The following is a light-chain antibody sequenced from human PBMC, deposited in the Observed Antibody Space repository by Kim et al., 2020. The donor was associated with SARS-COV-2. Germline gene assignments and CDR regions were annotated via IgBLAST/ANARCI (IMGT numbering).Light chain of an antibody. CDR3: SSYASSRSPYV. CDR2: DVS. Sequence: WISISCNGTSSDDGGNNYVFWYQQHQGNEPKLLIFDVSNQPSGVFNQFSGSKSGNTASLTISGVQADDEADYYCSSYASSRSPYVFGSGTKVTVL. V-gene: IGLV2-14*03. CDR1: SSDDGGNNY. J-gene: IGLJ1*01.